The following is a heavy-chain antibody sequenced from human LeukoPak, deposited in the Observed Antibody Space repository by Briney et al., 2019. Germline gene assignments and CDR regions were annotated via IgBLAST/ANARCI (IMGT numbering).Heavy chain of an antibody. J-gene: IGHJ6*02. V-gene: IGHV1-46*01. CDR3: ARAISPVAYYGMDV. CDR1: GYTFTTYS. CDR2: INPTGGST. Sequence: ASVKVSCKASGYTFTTYSVHWVRQAPGQGLEWMGIINPTGGSTSYAQHFQGRNTMTRDTSTSTIYMQLSSLRSEDTAVYYCARAISPVAYYGMDVWGQGTTVTVSS. D-gene: IGHD3-3*01.